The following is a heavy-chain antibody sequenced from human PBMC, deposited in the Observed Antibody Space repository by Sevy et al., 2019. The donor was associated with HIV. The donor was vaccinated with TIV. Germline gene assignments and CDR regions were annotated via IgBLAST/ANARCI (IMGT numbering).Heavy chain of an antibody. V-gene: IGHV1-18*01. J-gene: IGHJ4*02. D-gene: IGHD2-15*01. CDR3: ARAYCSSGSCYSLAY. Sequence: ASVKVSCKASGYTFTSYRINWVRQAPGQGLEWMGWISAHNGDTNYAQKLQGRVTMIKDQSTTTAYMELRSLTSDDTAVYYCARAYCSSGSCYSLAYWGQGTLVTVSS. CDR2: ISAHNGDT. CDR1: GYTFTSYR.